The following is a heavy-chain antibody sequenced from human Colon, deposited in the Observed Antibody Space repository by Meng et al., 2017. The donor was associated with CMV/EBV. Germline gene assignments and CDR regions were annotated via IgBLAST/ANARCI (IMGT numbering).Heavy chain of an antibody. J-gene: IGHJ4*02. Sequence: SVKVSCKASGGTFSSYAISWVRQAPGQGREWMGGIIPILGIANYAQKFQGRVTITADKSTSTAYMELSSLRSEDTAVYYCARGIRLGATSYFDYWGQGTLVTVSS. D-gene: IGHD1-26*01. V-gene: IGHV1-69*10. CDR2: IIPILGIA. CDR1: GGTFSSYA. CDR3: ARGIRLGATSYFDY.